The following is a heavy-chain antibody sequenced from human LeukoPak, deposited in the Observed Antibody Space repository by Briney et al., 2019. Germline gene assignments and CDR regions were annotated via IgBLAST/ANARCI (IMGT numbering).Heavy chain of an antibody. CDR2: INPNSGGT. Sequence: GASVKVSCKASGYTFAGYYMHWVRQAPGQGLEWMGWINPNSGGTNYAQKFQGRVTMTRDTSISTAYMELSRLRSDDTAVYYCARENEHIVVVTATHYWYFDLWGRGTLVTVSS. CDR1: GYTFAGYY. J-gene: IGHJ2*01. D-gene: IGHD2-21*02. V-gene: IGHV1-2*02. CDR3: ARENEHIVVVTATHYWYFDL.